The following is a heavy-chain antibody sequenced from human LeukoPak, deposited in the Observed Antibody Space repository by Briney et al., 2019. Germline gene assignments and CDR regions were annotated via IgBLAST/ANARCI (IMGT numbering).Heavy chain of an antibody. Sequence: PGGSLRLSCAASGFTFSSYAMSWIRQPPGKGPEWIGEISHSGRTSYNPSLKSRVTISLDTSKNQFSLKLSFVTAADTAVYYCTKTSPGVPLDIWGQGALVTVSS. CDR1: GFTFSSYA. V-gene: IGHV4-34*08. J-gene: IGHJ4*02. CDR2: ISHSGRT. CDR3: TKTSPGVPLDI. D-gene: IGHD7-27*01.